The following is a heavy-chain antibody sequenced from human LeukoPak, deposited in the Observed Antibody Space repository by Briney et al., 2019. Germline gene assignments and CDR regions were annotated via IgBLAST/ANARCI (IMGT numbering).Heavy chain of an antibody. Sequence: PGGSLRLSCAASGFTFSDYSMNWVRQAPGKGLEWVSYISSSSSTIYYADSVKGPLTISRNNATNSLYLHMNSLRTEDTAVYYRARAHTYFYGSGSWFFDVWGQGSLVTVSS. CDR2: ISSSSSTI. CDR1: GFTFSDYS. J-gene: IGHJ4*02. D-gene: IGHD3-10*01. V-gene: IGHV3-48*01. CDR3: ARAHTYFYGSGSWFFDV.